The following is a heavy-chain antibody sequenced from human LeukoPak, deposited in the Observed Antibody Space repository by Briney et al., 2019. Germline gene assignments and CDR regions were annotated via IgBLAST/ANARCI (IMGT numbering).Heavy chain of an antibody. CDR3: ARGYYDSSGYPPPDYGMDV. D-gene: IGHD3-22*01. V-gene: IGHV4-39*07. CDR1: GGSISSSSYY. J-gene: IGHJ6*02. Sequence: PSETLSLTYTVSGGSISSSSYYWGWIRQPPGKGLEWIGSIYYSGSTYYNPSLKSRVTISVDRSKNQFSLKLSSVTAADTAVYYCARGYYDSSGYPPPDYGMDVWGQGTTVTVSS. CDR2: IYYSGST.